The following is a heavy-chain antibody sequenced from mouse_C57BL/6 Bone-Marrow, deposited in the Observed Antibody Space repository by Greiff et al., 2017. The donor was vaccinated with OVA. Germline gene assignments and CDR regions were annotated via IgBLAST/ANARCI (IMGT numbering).Heavy chain of an antibody. CDR2: IYPSDSET. Sequence: QVQLQQPGAELVRPGSSVKLSCKASGYTFTSYWMDWVKQRPGQGLEWIGNIYPSDSETHYNPKFKDKATLTVDKSSSTAYMQLSSLTSEDSAVYYCARRSYYDYDWFAYWGQGTLVTVSA. CDR1: GYTFTSYW. D-gene: IGHD2-4*01. CDR3: ARRSYYDYDWFAY. J-gene: IGHJ3*01. V-gene: IGHV1-61*01.